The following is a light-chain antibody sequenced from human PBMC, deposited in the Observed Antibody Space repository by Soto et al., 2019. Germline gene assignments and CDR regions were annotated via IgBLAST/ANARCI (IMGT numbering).Light chain of an antibody. CDR1: HGINRN. Sequence: EVVMTQSPATLSVSPGESATLSCRASHGINRNLAWYQHKPGQAPRLVMYAVFTRAAGIPGRFSGSGSGTDFTLTISRLEPEDFAVYYCQQRSNWPRSITFGQGTRLEI. V-gene: IGKV3D-11*03. CDR3: QQRSNWPRSIT. J-gene: IGKJ5*01. CDR2: AVF.